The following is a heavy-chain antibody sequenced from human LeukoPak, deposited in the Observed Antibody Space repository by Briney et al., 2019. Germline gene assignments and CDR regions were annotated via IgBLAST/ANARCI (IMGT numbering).Heavy chain of an antibody. Sequence: SETLSLTCTVSGGSISSYYWSWIRQPPGKGLGWIGYIYTSGSTNYNPSLKSRVTISVDTSKNQFSLKLSSVTAADTAVYYCARAWGYTAIHFDYWGQGTLVTVSS. D-gene: IGHD5-18*01. J-gene: IGHJ4*02. V-gene: IGHV4-4*09. CDR2: IYTSGST. CDR3: ARAWGYTAIHFDY. CDR1: GGSISSYY.